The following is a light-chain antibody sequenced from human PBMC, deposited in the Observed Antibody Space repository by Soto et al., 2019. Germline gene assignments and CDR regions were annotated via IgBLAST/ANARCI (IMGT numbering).Light chain of an antibody. CDR3: QQYNSWPSWT. Sequence: EIVLTQSPGTLSLSPGEGATLSCRASQSVNSNLAWYQQKPGQAPRLLIYHASTRVTGIPARFSGSESGTEFTLTISSLQPEDFAVYYCQQYNSWPSWTFGQGTKVEIK. CDR1: QSVNSN. CDR2: HAS. V-gene: IGKV3-15*01. J-gene: IGKJ1*01.